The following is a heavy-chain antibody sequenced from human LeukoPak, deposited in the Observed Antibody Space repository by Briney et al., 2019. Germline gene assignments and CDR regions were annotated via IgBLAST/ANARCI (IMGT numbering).Heavy chain of an antibody. CDR1: GFTSSSYS. CDR3: ARDQDSDIVVVVAAYNWFDP. D-gene: IGHD2-15*01. J-gene: IGHJ5*02. CDR2: ISSSSSYI. V-gene: IGHV3-21*01. Sequence: GGSLRLSCAASGFTSSSYSMNWVRQAPGKGLEWVSSISSSSSYIYYADSVKGRFTISRDNAKNSLYLQMNSLRAEDTAVYYCARDQDSDIVVVVAAYNWFDPWGQGTLVTVSS.